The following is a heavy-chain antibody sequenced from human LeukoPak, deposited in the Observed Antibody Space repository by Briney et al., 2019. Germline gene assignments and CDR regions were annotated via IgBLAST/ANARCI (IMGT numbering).Heavy chain of an antibody. Sequence: SETLSLTCTVSGGSFTSYFWSWVRQPPGEGLEWIGYIYHSGSTNYNPSLKSRVTISVDTSKNQFSLKLSSVTAADTAVYYCARVVRYCSSTSCSFFDYWGQGTLVTVSS. V-gene: IGHV4-59*01. D-gene: IGHD2-2*01. CDR3: ARVVRYCSSTSCSFFDY. J-gene: IGHJ4*02. CDR1: GGSFTSYF. CDR2: IYHSGST.